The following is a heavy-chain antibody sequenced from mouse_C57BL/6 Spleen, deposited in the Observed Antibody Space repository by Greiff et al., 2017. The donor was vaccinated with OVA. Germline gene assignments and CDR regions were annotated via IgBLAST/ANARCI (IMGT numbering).Heavy chain of an antibody. CDR2: ISSGSSTI. Sequence: EVQLVESGGGLVKPGGSLKLSCAASGFTFSDYGMHWVRQAPEKGLEWVAYISSGSSTIYYADTVKGRFTISRDNAKNNLFLQMTSLRSEDTAMYYCARVSYYYGSSYGDAMDYWGQGTSVTVSS. CDR3: ARVSYYYGSSYGDAMDY. CDR1: GFTFSDYG. V-gene: IGHV5-17*01. D-gene: IGHD1-1*01. J-gene: IGHJ4*01.